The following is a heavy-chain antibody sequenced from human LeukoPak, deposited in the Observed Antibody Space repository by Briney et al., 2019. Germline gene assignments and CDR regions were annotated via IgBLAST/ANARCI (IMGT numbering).Heavy chain of an antibody. CDR3: ARGPYCSGGSCYLNYYYYYYMDV. J-gene: IGHJ6*03. CDR1: GYTFTSYD. V-gene: IGHV1-8*01. D-gene: IGHD2-15*01. Sequence: ASVKVSCKASGYTFTSYDINWVRQATGQGLEWMGWMNPNSGNTGYAQKFQGRVTMTRNTSISTAYMELSSLRSEDTAVYYCARGPYCSGGSCYLNYYYYYYMDVWGKGTTVTISS. CDR2: MNPNSGNT.